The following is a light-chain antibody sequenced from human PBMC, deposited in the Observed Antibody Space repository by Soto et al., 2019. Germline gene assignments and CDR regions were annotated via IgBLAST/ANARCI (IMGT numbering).Light chain of an antibody. CDR2: GAS. Sequence: DIQMTQSPSSLSASVGDRVTITCQASQDITNYLNWYQQKPGKAPNLLIYGASNLDRGVPSRFSGSGSGTDFTFTISSLQAEDIGTYVCQQYDSVFTFGKGKRLEIK. CDR1: QDITNY. J-gene: IGKJ5*01. V-gene: IGKV1-33*01. CDR3: QQYDSVFT.